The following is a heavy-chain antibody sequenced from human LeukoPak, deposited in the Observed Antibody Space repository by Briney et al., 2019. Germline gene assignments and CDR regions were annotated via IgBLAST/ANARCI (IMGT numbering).Heavy chain of an antibody. Sequence: ASVKVSCKASGYTFSSYYMHWVRQAPGQGLEWMGIINPSDGSTSYAQKFQGRLTMTRDTSTSTVYMEMSSLRSEDTALYCCARVTTGITNTFNIWGQGTMVTVSS. V-gene: IGHV1-46*01. D-gene: IGHD1-1*01. CDR3: ARVTTGITNTFNI. CDR2: INPSDGST. J-gene: IGHJ3*02. CDR1: GYTFSSYY.